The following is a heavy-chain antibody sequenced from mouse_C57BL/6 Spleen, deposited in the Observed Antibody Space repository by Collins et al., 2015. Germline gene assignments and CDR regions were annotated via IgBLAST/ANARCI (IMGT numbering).Heavy chain of an antibody. CDR3: ARRDYYGSSYIDY. CDR2: SGST. D-gene: IGHD1-1*01. J-gene: IGHJ2*01. Sequence: SGSTNYNEKFKSKATLTVDKSSSTAYMQLSSLTSEDSAVYYCARRDYYGSSYIDYWGQGTTLTVSS. V-gene: IGHV1-64*01.